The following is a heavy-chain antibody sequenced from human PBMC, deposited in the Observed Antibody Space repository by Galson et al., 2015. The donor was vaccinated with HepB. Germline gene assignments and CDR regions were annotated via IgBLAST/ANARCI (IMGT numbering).Heavy chain of an antibody. J-gene: IGHJ2*01. CDR1: GFTFSSCA. Sequence: SLRLSCAASGFTFSSCAMSWVRQAPGMGLEWVSTLSGSGGSTYYADSVKGRFTISRDNSKNTLYLQMNSLRAEDTAVYYCAKDRRDWYFDLWGRGTLVTVSS. CDR3: AKDRRDWYFDL. CDR2: LSGSGGST. V-gene: IGHV3-23*01.